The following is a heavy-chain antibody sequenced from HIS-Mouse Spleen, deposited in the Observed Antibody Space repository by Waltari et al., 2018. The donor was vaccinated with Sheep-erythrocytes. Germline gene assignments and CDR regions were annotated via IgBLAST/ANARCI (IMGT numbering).Heavy chain of an antibody. V-gene: IGHV3-30*18. J-gene: IGHJ4*02. D-gene: IGHD4-4*01. CDR2: KSYDGGNK. Sequence: QVQLVESGGGVVQPGRSLRLSCAASGFTFSSYGMHWVRQAPGKGWEWVAVKSYDGGNKAYADSVKARFTMSRDNSKNTLYLQMNSLRAEDTAVYYCAKREGYSNYYFDYWGQGTLVTVSS. CDR1: GFTFSSYG. CDR3: AKREGYSNYYFDY.